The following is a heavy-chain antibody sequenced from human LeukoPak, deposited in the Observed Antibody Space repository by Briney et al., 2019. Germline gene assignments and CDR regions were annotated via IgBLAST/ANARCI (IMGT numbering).Heavy chain of an antibody. CDR2: LSSGGINK. J-gene: IGHJ4*02. D-gene: IGHD2-15*01. CDR1: GFTFSTYG. V-gene: IGHV3-30*03. Sequence: GGSLRLSCAASGFTFSTYGIHWVRQAPGKGLEWVGLLSSGGINKHYADSVKGRFIISRDNSMNTLYLQMNSLGVEDTAVYCCARDHAGSGRAFDYWGQGTLVTVSS. CDR3: ARDHAGSGRAFDY.